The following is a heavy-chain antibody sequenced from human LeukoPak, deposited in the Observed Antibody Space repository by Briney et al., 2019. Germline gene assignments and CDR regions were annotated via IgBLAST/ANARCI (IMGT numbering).Heavy chain of an antibody. CDR3: ARQSGMATISY. CDR1: GGSISSSSYY. Sequence: SETLSLTCTVSGGSISSSSYYWGGIRQPPGKGLEWIGSIYYSGSTYYNPSLKSRVTISVDTSKNQFSLKLSSVTAADTAVYYCARQSGMATISYWGQGTLVTVSS. J-gene: IGHJ4*02. D-gene: IGHD5-24*01. CDR2: IYYSGST. V-gene: IGHV4-39*01.